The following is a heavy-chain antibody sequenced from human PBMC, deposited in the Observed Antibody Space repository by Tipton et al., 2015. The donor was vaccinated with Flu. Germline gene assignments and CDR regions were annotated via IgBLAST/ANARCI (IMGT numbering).Heavy chain of an antibody. CDR2: IHTSGST. V-gene: IGHV4-61*02. J-gene: IGHJ4*02. Sequence: TLSLTCTVSGDSISRSSSWSWIRQPAGKPLEWIGRIHTSGSTNYNPSLESRVTISLDTSKNQFSLRLSSVTAADTAVYFCARDTDASYTPYWGQGTLVTVSS. CDR1: GDSISRSSS. D-gene: IGHD3-10*01. CDR3: ARDTDASYTPY.